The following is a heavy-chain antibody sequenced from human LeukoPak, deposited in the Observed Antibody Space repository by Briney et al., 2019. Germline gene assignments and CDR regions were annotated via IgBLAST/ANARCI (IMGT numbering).Heavy chain of an antibody. CDR2: IYYSGST. CDR3: ARDLEYYYGSGSYYTFGY. CDR1: GGSISSYY. D-gene: IGHD3-10*01. J-gene: IGHJ4*02. V-gene: IGHV4-59*01. Sequence: PSETLSLTCTVSGGSISSYYWSWIRQPPGKGLEWIGYIYYSGSTNYNPSLKSRFTISVDTSKNQFSLKLSSVTAADTAVYYCARDLEYYYGSGSYYTFGYWGQGTLVTVSS.